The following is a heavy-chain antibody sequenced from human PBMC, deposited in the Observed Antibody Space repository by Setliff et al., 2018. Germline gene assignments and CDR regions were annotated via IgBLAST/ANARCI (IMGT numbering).Heavy chain of an antibody. V-gene: IGHV3-74*01. Sequence: GESLKISCVGSGFTFSSYWMHWVRQAPGKGLVWVSRINSDGISTNYADSVKGRFTISRDNAKNTLYLQMNSLRVEDTAVYYCVMVCDVVRCSIPSLDYRGQGTLVTVSS. CDR1: GFTFSSYW. CDR3: VMVCDVVRCSIPSLDY. D-gene: IGHD2-21*01. J-gene: IGHJ4*02. CDR2: INSDGIST.